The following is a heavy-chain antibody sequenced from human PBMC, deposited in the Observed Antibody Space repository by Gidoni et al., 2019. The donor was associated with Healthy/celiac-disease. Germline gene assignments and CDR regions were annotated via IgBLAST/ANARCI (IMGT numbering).Heavy chain of an antibody. CDR2: INTNTGNP. V-gene: IGHV7-4-1*01. J-gene: IGHJ3*02. CDR1: GYTFTSYA. D-gene: IGHD3-22*01. CDR3: AREILYDSSGYYGDDAFDI. Sequence: QVQLVQSGSELKKTGASVKVSCKASGYTFTSYAMNWVRQAPGQGLEWMGWINTNTGNPTYAQGFTGRFVFSLDTSVSTAYLQICSLKAEDTAVYYCAREILYDSSGYYGDDAFDIWGQGTMVTVSS.